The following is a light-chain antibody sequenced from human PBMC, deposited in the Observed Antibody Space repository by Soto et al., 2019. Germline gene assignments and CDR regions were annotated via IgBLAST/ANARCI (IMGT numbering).Light chain of an antibody. CDR2: DAS. CDR3: QQRSNWPLT. Sequence: EIVLTQSPATLSLSPGERATLSCRASQSVSSYLAWYQQKPGQAPRLLIYDASNRATGIPARFSGSGSGTDFTLTISRLEPEDSAVYYWQQRSNWPLTFGGGTKVEIK. CDR1: QSVSSY. J-gene: IGKJ4*01. V-gene: IGKV3-11*01.